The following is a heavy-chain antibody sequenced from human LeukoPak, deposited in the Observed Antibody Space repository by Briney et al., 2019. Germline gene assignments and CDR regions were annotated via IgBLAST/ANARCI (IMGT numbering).Heavy chain of an antibody. V-gene: IGHV3-23*01. CDR1: GFTFSSYA. CDR3: AKDRPPRDRYSSYLDV. D-gene: IGHD1-14*01. CDR2: ISGSGGST. Sequence: SGGSLRLSCAASGFTFSSYAMSWVRQAPGKGLEWVSAISGSGGSTYYADSVKGRFTISRDNSKNTLYLQMNSLRAEDTAVYYCAKDRPPRDRYSSYLDVGGKGTTVTVTS. J-gene: IGHJ6*03.